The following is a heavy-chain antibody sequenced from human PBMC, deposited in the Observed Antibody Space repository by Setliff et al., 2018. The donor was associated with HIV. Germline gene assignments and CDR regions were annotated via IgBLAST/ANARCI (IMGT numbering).Heavy chain of an antibody. CDR2: IRSKADKYAT. D-gene: IGHD2-8*01. CDR1: GFTFSGAE. CDR3: LLPCTSGWHNWAAP. V-gene: IGHV3-73*01. J-gene: IGHJ5*02. Sequence: GESLKISCAASGFTFSGAEIHWVRQASGKGLEWVGRIRSKADKYATDYGASAKGRFIISRDDSKKTAYLQMSSLRAEDTAMYYCLLPCTSGWHNWAAPWGQGTLVTVSS.